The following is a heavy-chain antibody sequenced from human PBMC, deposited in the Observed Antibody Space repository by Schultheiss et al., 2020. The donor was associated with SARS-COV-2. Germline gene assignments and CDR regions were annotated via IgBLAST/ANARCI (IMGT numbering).Heavy chain of an antibody. CDR1: GFTFSSYS. Sequence: GGSLRLSCATSGFTFSSYSMIWVRQAPGKGLEWVSGISGSGGSTYYADSVKGRFTISRDNSKNTVYLQMNSLRVEDTAIYYCAKEPLNRGRIFLSRGVTAFDFWGQGSLITVAS. D-gene: IGHD2/OR15-2a*01. CDR2: ISGSGGST. CDR3: AKEPLNRGRIFLSRGVTAFDF. J-gene: IGHJ5*01. V-gene: IGHV3-23*01.